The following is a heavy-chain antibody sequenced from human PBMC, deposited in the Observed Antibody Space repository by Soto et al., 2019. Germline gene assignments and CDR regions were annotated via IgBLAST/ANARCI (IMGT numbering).Heavy chain of an antibody. D-gene: IGHD1-20*01. CDR2: IERDDDDK. Sequence: SVPTLVNPTETLTLTCTFSGFSLTSPGMCVSWIRQPPGKALEWLALIERDDDDKYYSTSLKTRLTISKDTRKNQVVLTMANMDPADTGTYYCARSIRGPRRFNGMDVWGQGTTVTVSS. CDR3: ARSIRGPRRFNGMDV. V-gene: IGHV2-70*13. J-gene: IGHJ6*02. CDR1: GFSLTSPGMC.